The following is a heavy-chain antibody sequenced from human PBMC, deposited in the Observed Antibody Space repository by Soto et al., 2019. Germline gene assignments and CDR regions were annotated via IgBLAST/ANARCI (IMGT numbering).Heavy chain of an antibody. V-gene: IGHV2-26*01. CDR2: IFSNDEK. Sequence: QVTLKESGPVLVNPTETLTLTCTVSGFSLSNARMGVSWIRQPPGKALEWLAHIFSNDEKSYSTSLKSRLTISKDTSKSQVVLTMTNMDPVDTATYYCARVPYCSSTSCPYYYYYYYMDVWGKGTTVTVSS. J-gene: IGHJ6*03. D-gene: IGHD2-2*01. CDR1: GFSLSNARMG. CDR3: ARVPYCSSTSCPYYYYYYYMDV.